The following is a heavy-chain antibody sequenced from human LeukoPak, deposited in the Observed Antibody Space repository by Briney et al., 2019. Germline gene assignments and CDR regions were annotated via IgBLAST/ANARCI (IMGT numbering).Heavy chain of an antibody. V-gene: IGHV3-23*01. CDR1: GFTFSSYA. CDR2: ISGSGGST. D-gene: IGHD3-22*01. J-gene: IGHJ4*02. Sequence: PGGSLRLSCAASGFTFSSYAMSWVRQAPGKGLEWVSAISGSGGSTYYADSVKGRFTISRDNSMNTLYLQMNSLRAEDTAVYFCAKEPFRGYYDSSGYYDYWGQGTLVTVSS. CDR3: AKEPFRGYYDSSGYYDY.